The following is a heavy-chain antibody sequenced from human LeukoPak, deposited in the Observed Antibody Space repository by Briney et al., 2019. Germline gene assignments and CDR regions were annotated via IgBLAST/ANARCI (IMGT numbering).Heavy chain of an antibody. CDR3: AKNPAAGQRKIDIITSSSYVMDV. CDR1: GYTFTGYY. Sequence: ASVKVSCKASGYTFTGYYMHWVRQAPGQGLEWMGWINPNSGGTNYAQKFQGRVTMTRDTSISTAYMELSRLRSDDTAVYYCAKNPAAGQRKIDIITSSSYVMDVGAQG. CDR2: INPNSGGT. V-gene: IGHV1-2*02. D-gene: IGHD3-9*01. J-gene: IGHJ6*02.